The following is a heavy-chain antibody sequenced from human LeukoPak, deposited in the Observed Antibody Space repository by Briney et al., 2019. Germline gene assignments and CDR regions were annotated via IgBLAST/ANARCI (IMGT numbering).Heavy chain of an antibody. CDR2: IYYNGIT. CDR3: ARLHYDSSGNYYFDY. J-gene: IGHJ4*02. CDR1: GGSISSDY. D-gene: IGHD3-22*01. V-gene: IGHV4-59*01. Sequence: SETLSLTCTVSGGSISSDYWSWIRQPPGKGLEWIGHIYYNGITNYNPSLKSRVTMSVDTSKTHLSLRLSSVTAADTAVYYCARLHYDSSGNYYFDYWGQGTLVTVSS.